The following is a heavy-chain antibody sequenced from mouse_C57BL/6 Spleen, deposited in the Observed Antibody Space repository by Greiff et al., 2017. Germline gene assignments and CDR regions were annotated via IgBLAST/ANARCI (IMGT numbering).Heavy chain of an antibody. CDR1: GFTFSDYG. J-gene: IGHJ2*01. D-gene: IGHD2-3*01. V-gene: IGHV5-17*01. CDR3: ARGRWRENFDY. Sequence: EVKLEESGGGLVKPGGSLKLSCAASGFTFSDYGMHWVRQAPEKGLEWVAYLSSGSSTIYYADTVKGRFTISRDNAKNTLFLQMTSLRSEDTAMFYCARGRWRENFDYWGQGTTLTVSS. CDR2: LSSGSSTI.